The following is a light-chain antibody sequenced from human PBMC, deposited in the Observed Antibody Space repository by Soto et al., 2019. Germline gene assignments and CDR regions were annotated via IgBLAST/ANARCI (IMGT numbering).Light chain of an antibody. CDR2: GAS. CDR3: QQYGSSPLT. Sequence: EIVMTQSPATLSVSPGERATLSCRASQSVTSSYLAWWQQKPGQAPRLLIYGASSRATGIPDRFSGSGSGTDFTLTISRLEPEDFAVYYCQQYGSSPLTFGQGTRLEI. J-gene: IGKJ5*01. CDR1: QSVTSSY. V-gene: IGKV3-20*01.